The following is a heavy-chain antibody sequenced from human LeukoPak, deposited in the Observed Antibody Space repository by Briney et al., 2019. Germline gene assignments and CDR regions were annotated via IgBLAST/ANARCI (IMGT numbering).Heavy chain of an antibody. CDR3: ARRFNYYDSSGYYEGFYFDY. J-gene: IGHJ4*02. CDR2: ISAY. V-gene: IGHV1-18*01. CDR1: GYTFISYG. Sequence: GASVKVSCKASGYTFISYGISWVRQAPGQGLEWMGWISAYAQKFQGRVTMTTDTSTSTAYMELRSLRSDDTAVYYCARRFNYYDSSGYYEGFYFDYWGQGTLVTVSS. D-gene: IGHD3-22*01.